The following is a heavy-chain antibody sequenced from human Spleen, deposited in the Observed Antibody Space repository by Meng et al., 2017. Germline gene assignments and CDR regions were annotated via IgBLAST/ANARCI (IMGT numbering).Heavy chain of an antibody. V-gene: IGHV4-34*01. J-gene: IGHJ4*02. CDR2: INHSGST. CDR3: ARRRGHSSSWPFDY. D-gene: IGHD6-13*01. CDR1: GGSFSDYY. Sequence: QVQLQQWGAGLVKPSETLSLTCVVSGGSFSDYYWSWIRQPPDMGLEWIGEINHSGSTNYNPSLKSRVTISVDTSKNQFSLKLSSVTAADTAVYYCARRRGHSSSWPFDYWGQGTLVTVSS.